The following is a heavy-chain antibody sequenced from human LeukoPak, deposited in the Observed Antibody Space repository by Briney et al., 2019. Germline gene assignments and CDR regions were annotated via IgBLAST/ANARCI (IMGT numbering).Heavy chain of an antibody. CDR2: IYSGGST. CDR3: VRDDSGSVIRGVLHY. V-gene: IGHV3-53*01. D-gene: IGHD3-10*01. CDR1: GFTVSSNY. Sequence: GGSLRLSCAASGFTVSSNYMSWVRQAPGKGLEWVSVIYSGGSTYYADSVKGRFTISRDNSKNTLYLQMNSLIAEDTAVYYCVRDDSGSVIRGVLHYWGQGALVSVSS. J-gene: IGHJ4*02.